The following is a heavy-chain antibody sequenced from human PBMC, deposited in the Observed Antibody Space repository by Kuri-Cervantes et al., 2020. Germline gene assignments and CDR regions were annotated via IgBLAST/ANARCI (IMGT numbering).Heavy chain of an antibody. CDR2: ISFDGNNQ. CDR3: ARIYCSGGSCYSSGMDV. J-gene: IGHJ6*02. V-gene: IGHV3-30*03. D-gene: IGHD2-15*01. CDR1: GFRSSGYG. Sequence: GGSLRLSCKVSGFRSSGYGMHWVRQAPGKGLQWVAIISFDGNNQYYEDSVKGRFTISRDNSKNTVFLQMDSLRAEDTAVYYCARIYCSGGSCYSSGMDVWGQGTTVTVSS.